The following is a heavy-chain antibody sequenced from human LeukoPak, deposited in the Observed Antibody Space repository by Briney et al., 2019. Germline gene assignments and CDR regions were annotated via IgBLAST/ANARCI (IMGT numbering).Heavy chain of an antibody. CDR1: GGSIRYSSYY. CDR2: IYYSGYT. V-gene: IGHV4-39*01. J-gene: IGHJ2*01. D-gene: IGHD3-3*01. CDR3: ARQDDFWSGSSALDL. Sequence: SETLSLTCTVSGGSIRYSSYYWGWIRQPPGQGLEWIGNIYYSGYTYYNPSLKSRVTISVDTSKDQFSLELNSVTAADTAVYYCARQDDFWSGSSALDLWGRGTLVTVSS.